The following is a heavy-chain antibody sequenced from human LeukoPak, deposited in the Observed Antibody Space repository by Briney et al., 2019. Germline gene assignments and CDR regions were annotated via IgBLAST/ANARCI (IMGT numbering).Heavy chain of an antibody. CDR3: AKEGTGRKWLRLLHFFDY. CDR2: ISHVGSNK. D-gene: IGHD5-12*01. CDR1: GFTFSSYG. Sequence: GRSLRLSCAASGFTFSSYGMHWVRQAPGKGLEWVAVISHVGSNKYYADSVKGRFTISRDNSKNTLYLQMNSLRAEDTAVYYCAKEGTGRKWLRLLHFFDYWGQGTLVTVSS. V-gene: IGHV3-30*18. J-gene: IGHJ4*02.